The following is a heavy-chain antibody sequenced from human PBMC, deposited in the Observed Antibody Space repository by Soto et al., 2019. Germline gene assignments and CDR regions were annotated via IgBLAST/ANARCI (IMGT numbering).Heavy chain of an antibody. CDR1: GFTFSSYS. D-gene: IGHD3-9*01. CDR2: ISSSSSYI. V-gene: IGHV3-21*01. CDR3: ARVGQDYDILTGYYRYYYYYGMDV. J-gene: IGHJ6*02. Sequence: GSLRLSCAASGFTFSSYSMNWVRQAPGKGLEWVSSISSSSSYIYYADSVKGRFTISRDNAKNSLYLQMNSLRAEDTAVYYCARVGQDYDILTGYYRYYYYYGMDVWGQGTTVTVSS.